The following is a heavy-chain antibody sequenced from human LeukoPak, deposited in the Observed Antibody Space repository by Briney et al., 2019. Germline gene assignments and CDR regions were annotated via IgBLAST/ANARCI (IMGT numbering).Heavy chain of an antibody. CDR2: ISYDGSNE. J-gene: IGHJ4*02. CDR1: GFTFSSYA. CDR3: ARDRVSGFLDY. Sequence: PGGSLRLSCAASGFTFSSYAMHWVRQAPGKGLEWVAVISYDGSNEYYADSVKGRFTISRDNSKNTLYLQMNSLRAEDTAVYYCARDRVSGFLDYWGQGTLVTVSS. D-gene: IGHD5-12*01. V-gene: IGHV3-30-3*01.